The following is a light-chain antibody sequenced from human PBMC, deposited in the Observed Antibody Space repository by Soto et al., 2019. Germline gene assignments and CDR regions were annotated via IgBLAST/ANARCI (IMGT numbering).Light chain of an antibody. CDR1: QSVPSTY. J-gene: IGKJ4*01. CDR3: QQYNSYST. Sequence: VLSQSPGRLSLSPGERATLSCRASQSVPSTYFAWYQQKSGQPPRLLISGTSNRATGIPDRFSGSGSGRDFTLTISRLEPEDFATYYCQQYNSYSTFGGGTKVEIK. CDR2: GTS. V-gene: IGKV3-20*01.